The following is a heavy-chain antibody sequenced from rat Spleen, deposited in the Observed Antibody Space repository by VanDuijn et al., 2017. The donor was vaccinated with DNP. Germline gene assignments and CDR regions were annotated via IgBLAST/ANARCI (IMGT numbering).Heavy chain of an antibody. V-gene: IGHV3-1*01. D-gene: IGHD1-4*01. Sequence: EVQLQESGPGLVKPSQSLSLTCSVTGYSITSNYWGWIRKFPGDKMEWIGHISYSGSTTYNPSLESRISITRDTSKNQFFLHLNSVTTADKATYYCARQPSGMDYWGQGVMVIVSS. CDR3: ARQPSGMDY. CDR1: GYSITSNY. J-gene: IGHJ2*01. CDR2: ISYSGST.